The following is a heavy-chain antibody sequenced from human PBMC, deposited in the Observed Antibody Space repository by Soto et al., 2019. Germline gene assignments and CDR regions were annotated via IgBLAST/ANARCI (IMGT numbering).Heavy chain of an antibody. CDR3: ARDILGYCSSTSCPPYYYYGMDV. Sequence: PSETLSLTCTVSGGSISSGGYYWSWIRQHPGKGLEWIGYIYYSGSTYYNPSLKSRVTISVDTSKNQFSLKLSSVTAADTAVYYCARDILGYCSSTSCPPYYYYGMDVWGQGTTVTVSS. J-gene: IGHJ6*02. CDR1: GGSISSGGYY. V-gene: IGHV4-31*03. CDR2: IYYSGST. D-gene: IGHD2-2*01.